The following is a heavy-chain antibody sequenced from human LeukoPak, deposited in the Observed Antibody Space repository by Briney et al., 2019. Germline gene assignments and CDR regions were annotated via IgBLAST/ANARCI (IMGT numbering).Heavy chain of an antibody. CDR2: IGTAGDT. CDR3: ARGVRGTVDFDL. V-gene: IGHV3-13*01. Sequence: GGSLRLSCAASGFTFSSHAMSWVRQAPGKGLEWVSAIGTAGDTYYPGSVKGRFTISRENAKNSLYLQMNSLRAGDTAVYYCARGVRGTVDFDLWGRGTLVTVSS. D-gene: IGHD3-10*01. J-gene: IGHJ2*01. CDR1: GFTFSSHA.